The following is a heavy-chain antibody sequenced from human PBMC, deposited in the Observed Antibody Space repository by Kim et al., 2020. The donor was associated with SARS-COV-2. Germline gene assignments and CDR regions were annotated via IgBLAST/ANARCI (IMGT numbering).Heavy chain of an antibody. CDR3: AKWYYGSGSYSTLDY. J-gene: IGHJ4*02. D-gene: IGHD3-10*01. Sequence: SVKGLFTISRDNSKNTLYLQRNSLRAEDTAVYYCAKWYYGSGSYSTLDYWGQGTLVTVSS. V-gene: IGHV3-23*01.